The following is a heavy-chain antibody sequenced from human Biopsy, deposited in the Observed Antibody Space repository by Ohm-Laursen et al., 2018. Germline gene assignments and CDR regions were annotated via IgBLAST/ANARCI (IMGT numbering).Heavy chain of an antibody. J-gene: IGHJ6*02. D-gene: IGHD5/OR15-5a*01. V-gene: IGHV3-30*18. CDR2: ISYDQITK. Sequence: SLRLSCAAPGFTFRTYGMHWVRLAPGKGLEWVAVISYDQITKHYADSVRGRFTISRDNSKNTLYLQANSLRAEDTAVYYCAKDLSVYYYYGIDVWGQGTTVTVSS. CDR3: AKDLSVYYYYGIDV. CDR1: GFTFRTYG.